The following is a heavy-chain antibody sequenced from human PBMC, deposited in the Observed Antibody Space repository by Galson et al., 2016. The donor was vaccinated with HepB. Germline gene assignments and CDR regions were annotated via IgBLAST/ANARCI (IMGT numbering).Heavy chain of an antibody. Sequence: SLRLSCAASGFTFSRYSMSWVRQAPGKGLEWVSSISGSGGSTNYADSVKGRFTISRDNSKNTLYLQVNSLRADDTAVYYCAKLGGDSGSPYWGHGTLVTVSS. CDR2: ISGSGGST. V-gene: IGHV3-23*01. J-gene: IGHJ4*01. CDR1: GFTFSRYS. D-gene: IGHD5-12*01. CDR3: AKLGGDSGSPY.